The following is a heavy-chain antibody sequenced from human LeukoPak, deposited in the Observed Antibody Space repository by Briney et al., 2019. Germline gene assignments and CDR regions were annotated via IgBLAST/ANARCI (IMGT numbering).Heavy chain of an antibody. D-gene: IGHD6-19*01. V-gene: IGHV4-39*01. J-gene: IGHJ4*02. CDR1: GGSISSSNYY. CDR3: ATIAVTGGFDY. Sequence: SETLSLTCTVSGGSISSSNYYWGWIRQPPGKGLEWIGNIYYSGSTYYNPSLKTRVTISVGTSKNQFSLKLSSVTAADTTVYYCATIAVTGGFDYWGQGTLVTVSS. CDR2: IYYSGST.